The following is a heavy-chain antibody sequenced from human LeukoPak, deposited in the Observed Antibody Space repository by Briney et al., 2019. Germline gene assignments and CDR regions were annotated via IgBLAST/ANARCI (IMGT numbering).Heavy chain of an antibody. J-gene: IGHJ3*01. V-gene: IGHV4-59*01. Sequence: SETLSLTCTVSGGSISSYYWSWIRQPPGKGLEWIGYIYYSGSTNYNPSLKSRVTISVDTSKSQFSLKLSSVTAADTAVYYCARSLPVTAAGSNWFDPWGQGTMVTVSS. CDR3: ARSLPVTAAGSNWFDP. CDR2: IYYSGST. D-gene: IGHD6-13*01. CDR1: GGSISSYY.